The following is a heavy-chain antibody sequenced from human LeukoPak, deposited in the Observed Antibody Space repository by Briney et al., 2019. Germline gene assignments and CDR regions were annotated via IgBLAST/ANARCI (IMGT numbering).Heavy chain of an antibody. Sequence: PGGSLRPSCAASGFSVSSSYMTWVRQAPGKGLEWVSVLYSGGYTYYADSVEGRFTISRDNSQNTLYLQMNSLRAEDTALYYCARAYGNNGMDVWGQGTTVTVSS. CDR1: GFSVSSSY. V-gene: IGHV3-53*01. CDR2: LYSGGYT. J-gene: IGHJ6*02. CDR3: ARAYGNNGMDV. D-gene: IGHD4-11*01.